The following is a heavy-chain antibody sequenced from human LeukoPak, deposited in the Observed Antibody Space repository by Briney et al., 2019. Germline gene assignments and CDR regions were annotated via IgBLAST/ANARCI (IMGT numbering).Heavy chain of an antibody. V-gene: IGHV1-18*04. Sequence: ASVKVSCKASEYTFSNYGINWVRQAPGQGLEWMGWISPDNGYTNYAQKFQDRVTMTTDTSTTTAYMELRSLRSDDTAVYYCATLRVGSGSDPLDDWGQGTLVTVSS. CDR3: ATLRVGSGSDPLDD. CDR1: EYTFSNYG. J-gene: IGHJ4*02. D-gene: IGHD3-10*01. CDR2: ISPDNGYT.